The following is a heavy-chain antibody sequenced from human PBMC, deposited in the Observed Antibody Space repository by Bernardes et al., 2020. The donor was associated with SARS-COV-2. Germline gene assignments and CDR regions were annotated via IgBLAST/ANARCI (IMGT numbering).Heavy chain of an antibody. V-gene: IGHV3-53*01. D-gene: IGHD1-26*01. Sequence: GSLRLSCAASGFDVRTTYMSWVRQAPGKGLEWVSVVYSDGSTNYADAVKGRFTISRDTVTNTVYLQMNSLRAEDTAEYYCARRIGSRRPNYSYGMDVWGQGTTVTVS. CDR2: VYSDGST. CDR3: ARRIGSRRPNYSYGMDV. J-gene: IGHJ6*02. CDR1: GFDVRTTY.